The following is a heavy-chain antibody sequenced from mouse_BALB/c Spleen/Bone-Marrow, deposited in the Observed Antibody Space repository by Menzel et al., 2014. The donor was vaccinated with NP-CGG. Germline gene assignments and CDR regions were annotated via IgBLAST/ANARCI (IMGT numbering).Heavy chain of an antibody. CDR1: GFNIKDTY. CDR3: ARGIFLDGNVPLDY. CDR2: IDPANGNT. J-gene: IGHJ4*01. D-gene: IGHD2-1*01. V-gene: IGHV14-3*02. Sequence: EVKLVESGAELVKPGASVKLSCTASGFNIKDTYMHWVKQRPEQGLEWIGRIDPANGNTKYDPKFQGKATITADTSSNTASLQPSSLTSEATACYFWARGIFLDGNVPLDYWGQGTSVTVSS.